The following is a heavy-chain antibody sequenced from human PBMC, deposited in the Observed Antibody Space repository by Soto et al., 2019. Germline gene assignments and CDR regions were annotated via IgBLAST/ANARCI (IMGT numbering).Heavy chain of an antibody. CDR2: ILYSGTT. D-gene: IGHD3-10*01. V-gene: IGHV4-30-4*01. Sequence: QVQLQESGPGLVKPSQTLYLTCTVSGDSIKRDDYYWSWMRQPPGKGLEGIGYILYSGTTYYNPSLKSRLIISLATSKNQFSLNLTSVTAADTAFYYCARDGGPLYSGREFWGQGTTVTVSS. CDR1: GDSIKRDDYY. CDR3: ARDGGPLYSGREF. J-gene: IGHJ6*02.